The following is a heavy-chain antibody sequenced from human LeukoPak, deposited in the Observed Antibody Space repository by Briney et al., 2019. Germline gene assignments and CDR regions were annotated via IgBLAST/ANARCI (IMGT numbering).Heavy chain of an antibody. CDR3: VKDPRDTYGTNWFVS. CDR2: ISGSGATT. V-gene: IGHV3-23*01. D-gene: IGHD2-21*01. Sequence: GGSLRLSCAGSQFTFHTYLLSWVRQAPGKGLEWVSSISGSGATTDYADSVKGRFTISRDNSKKTLYLQMSGLRVEDTAMYYCVKDPRDTYGTNWFVSWGQGTLLIVSS. J-gene: IGHJ5*01. CDR1: QFTFHTYL.